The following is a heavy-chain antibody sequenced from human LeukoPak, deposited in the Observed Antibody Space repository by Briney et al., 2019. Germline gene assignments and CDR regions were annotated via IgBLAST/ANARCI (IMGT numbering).Heavy chain of an antibody. CDR1: GFTFSNYW. CDR3: ARDFLHLGG. CDR2: INTDGSRT. Sequence: PGGSLRLSCAASGFTFSNYWMHWVRQVPGKGLVWVSRINTDGSRTSYEDSVKGRFTISRDNAKSTLYLQMNSLRAEDTAVYYCARDFLHLGGRGQGTMVTVSS. V-gene: IGHV3-74*01. J-gene: IGHJ3*01. D-gene: IGHD3-16*01.